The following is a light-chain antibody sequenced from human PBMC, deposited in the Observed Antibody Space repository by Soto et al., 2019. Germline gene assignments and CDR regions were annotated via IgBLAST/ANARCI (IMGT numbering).Light chain of an antibody. CDR1: SSDVGAYNF. V-gene: IGLV2-14*01. CDR3: SSYTTSAPYV. Sequence: QSVLTQPASVSGSPGQSITISCTGTSSDVGAYNFVSWYQHHPGRAPKLIIYEVTIRPSGVSNRFSGSKSGNTASLTISGLQAEDEADYYCSSYTTSAPYVCGSGTKATVL. CDR2: EVT. J-gene: IGLJ1*01.